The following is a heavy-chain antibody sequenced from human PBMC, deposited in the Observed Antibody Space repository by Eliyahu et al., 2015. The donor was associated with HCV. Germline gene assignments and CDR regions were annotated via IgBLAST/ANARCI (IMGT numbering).Heavy chain of an antibody. CDR3: ARGTITSSYYFDY. D-gene: IGHD4/OR15-4a*01. Sequence: SMNWVRQAPGKGLEWVSYITGSSSTIYYADSVKGRFTISRDNAKNSLYLQMNSLRAEDTAVYYCARGTITSSYYFDYWGQGTLVTVSS. CDR1: S. V-gene: IGHV3-48*04. CDR2: ITGSSSTI. J-gene: IGHJ4*02.